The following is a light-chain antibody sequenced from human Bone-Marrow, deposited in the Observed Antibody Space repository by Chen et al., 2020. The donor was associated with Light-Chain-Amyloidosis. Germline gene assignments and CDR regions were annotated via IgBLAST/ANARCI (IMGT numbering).Light chain of an antibody. CDR1: NSNIGSNY. J-gene: IGLJ3*02. CDR3: GTWHSSLSAVV. Sequence: QSVLTQPRSVSAAPGQQVTICCSGSNSNIGSNYVSWYQQLPGAAPELLIYDNNKRPPQLLARFSGSKSGTSATLGISGLQTGDEADYYCGTWHSSLSAVVFGGGTKLTVL. CDR2: DNN. V-gene: IGLV1-51*01.